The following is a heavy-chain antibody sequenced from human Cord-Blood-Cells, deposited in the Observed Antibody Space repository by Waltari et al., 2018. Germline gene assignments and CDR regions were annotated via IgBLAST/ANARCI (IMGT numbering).Heavy chain of an antibody. CDR1: GGSFSGYY. D-gene: IGHD3-3*01. J-gene: IGHJ3*02. Sequence: QVQLQQWGAGLLKPSETLSLTCAVYGGSFSGYYWSWIRQPPGKGLEWIGEINHSGSTNYNPSLKSRVTISVDTSKSQFSLKLSSVTAADTAVYYCARGNLSLYDFWSGYYAFDIWGQGTMVTVSS. V-gene: IGHV4-34*01. CDR3: ARGNLSLYDFWSGYYAFDI. CDR2: INHSGST.